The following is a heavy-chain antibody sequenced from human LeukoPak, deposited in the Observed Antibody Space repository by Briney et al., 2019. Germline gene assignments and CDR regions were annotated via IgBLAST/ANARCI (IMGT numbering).Heavy chain of an antibody. J-gene: IGHJ5*02. V-gene: IGHV4-4*02. CDR3: ARDPSGSFTNWFDP. CDR2: IYHSGNT. CDR1: GGSISSGNW. D-gene: IGHD3-10*01. Sequence: SGTLPLTCAVSGGSISSGNWWSWIRQPPGKGLEWIGEIYHSGNTVYNPPLKSRVTISVDNSNNQFSLKLTSVTAADTAVYYCARDPSGSFTNWFDPWGQGTLVTVSS.